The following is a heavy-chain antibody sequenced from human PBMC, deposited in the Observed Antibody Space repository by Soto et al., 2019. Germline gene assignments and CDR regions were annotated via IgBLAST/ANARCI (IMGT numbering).Heavy chain of an antibody. D-gene: IGHD6-19*01. V-gene: IGHV3-33*01. CDR2: IWYDGSNK. J-gene: IGHJ1*01. Sequence: QVQLVESGGGVVQPGRSLRLSCAASGFTFSSYGMHWVRQAPGKGLEWVAVIWYDGSNKYYADSVKGRFTISRDNSKNTLYLQMNSLRAEDTAVYYCARDLHRSGRLNWGQGTLVTVSS. CDR3: ARDLHRSGRLN. CDR1: GFTFSSYG.